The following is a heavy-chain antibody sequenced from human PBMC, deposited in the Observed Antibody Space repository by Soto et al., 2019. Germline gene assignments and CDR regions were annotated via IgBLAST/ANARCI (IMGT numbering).Heavy chain of an antibody. V-gene: IGHV3-23*01. J-gene: IGHJ5*02. D-gene: IGHD3-10*01. Sequence: GGSLRLSCAASGFTFSNYAMSWVRQAPEKGLEWVSVISGSGGTTYYADSVKGRFTISRDNSKNTLYLQMNSLRAEDTAVYYCARVGPYDSGSYMFRYDRFDPWGQGTQVTVSS. CDR3: ARVGPYDSGSYMFRYDRFDP. CDR1: GFTFSNYA. CDR2: ISGSGGTT.